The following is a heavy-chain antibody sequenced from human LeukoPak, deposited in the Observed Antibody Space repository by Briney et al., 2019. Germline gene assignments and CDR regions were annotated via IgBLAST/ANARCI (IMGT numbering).Heavy chain of an antibody. V-gene: IGHV1-8*02. CDR1: GYTFTGYY. CDR3: ARGPTLVRGVIMPDSVGGMDV. D-gene: IGHD3-10*01. CDR2: MNPNSGNT. Sequence: GASVKVSCKASGYTFTGYYMHWVRQAPGQGLEWMGWMNPNSGNTRYARKVQGRITMTRDTSISTAYMELSSLRSEDTAVYYCARGPTLVRGVIMPDSVGGMDVWGQGTTVTVSS. J-gene: IGHJ6*02.